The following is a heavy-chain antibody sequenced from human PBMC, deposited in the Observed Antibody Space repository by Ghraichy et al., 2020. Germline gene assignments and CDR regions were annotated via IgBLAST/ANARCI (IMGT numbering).Heavy chain of an antibody. D-gene: IGHD2-2*01. CDR2: IYYSGST. J-gene: IGHJ4*02. V-gene: IGHV4-39*01. Sequence: SETLSLTCTVSGCSITSCTYYWGWLRQPPGKGLEWIVSIYYSGSTYYNPSLKSRVTISVDTYKNQFSLKLSSVTAADTAGYYCARLLGYCSSTSCYAFDYWGQGTLVTVSS. CDR1: GCSITSCTYY. CDR3: ARLLGYCSSTSCYAFDY.